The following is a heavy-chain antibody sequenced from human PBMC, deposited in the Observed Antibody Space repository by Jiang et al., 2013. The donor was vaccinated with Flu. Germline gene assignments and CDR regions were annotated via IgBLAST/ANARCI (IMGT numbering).Heavy chain of an antibody. V-gene: IGHV1-46*01. CDR2: INPSGEST. CDR1: GFTFTNYY. Sequence: GAEVKKPGASVKVSCKASGFTFTNYYLHWVRQAPGQGLEWMGVINPSGESTVYAQKFQGRVTLTRDPSASTVYMELSSLISEDTAVYYCARDRVVATIIYYYGMDVVGPRATVTVSS. D-gene: IGHD5-12*01. CDR3: ARDRVVATIIYYYGMDV. J-gene: IGHJ6*02.